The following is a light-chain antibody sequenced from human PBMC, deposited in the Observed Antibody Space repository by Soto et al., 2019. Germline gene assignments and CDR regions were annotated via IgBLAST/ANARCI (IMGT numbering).Light chain of an antibody. V-gene: IGLV1-44*01. CDR3: ASWDGSLAVYV. CDR1: SSNIGRNT. CDR2: SDD. J-gene: IGLJ1*01. Sequence: QSVLTQPPSASGTPGQRVTISCSGSSSNIGRNTVNWYQQLPGTAPKLLMYSDDQRSSGVPNRFSGSKSGTSASLAISGLQSEDEADYYCASWDGSLAVYVFGTGTKVTVL.